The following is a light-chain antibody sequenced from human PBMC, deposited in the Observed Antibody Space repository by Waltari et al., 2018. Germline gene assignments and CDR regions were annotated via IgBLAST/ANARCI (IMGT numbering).Light chain of an antibody. V-gene: IGKV3-15*01. CDR2: GAS. CDR3: QHYKIRPLT. Sequence: EIVMTQSPATLSVSPGETATLSCRASESVGTTLAWYQQKPGLAPRLLIHGASTRATGAPARFTGSGSGTEFTLTISSLQTEDFGVYFCQHYKIRPLTFGGGTKVEI. J-gene: IGKJ4*01. CDR1: ESVGTT.